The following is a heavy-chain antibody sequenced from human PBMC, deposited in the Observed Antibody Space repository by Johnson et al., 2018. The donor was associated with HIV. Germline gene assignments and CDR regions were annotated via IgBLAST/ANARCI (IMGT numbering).Heavy chain of an antibody. Sequence: VQLVESGGGLVQPGGSLRLSCAASAFTVSSNYMRWVRQSPGKGLEWVSVINTGGGTYYADSVKGRFTMSRDNSKNTLYLQMNSLRAEDTAVHYCARECSGGSCYPLDHDAFDIWGQGTMVTVSS. CDR3: ARECSGGSCYPLDHDAFDI. D-gene: IGHD2-15*01. V-gene: IGHV3-66*02. J-gene: IGHJ3*02. CDR1: AFTVSSNY. CDR2: INTGGGT.